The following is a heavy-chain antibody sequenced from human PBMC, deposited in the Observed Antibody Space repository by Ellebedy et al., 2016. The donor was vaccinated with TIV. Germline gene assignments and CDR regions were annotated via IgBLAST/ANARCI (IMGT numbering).Heavy chain of an antibody. D-gene: IGHD7-27*01. CDR2: ISGSGGST. CDR1: GFTFSSYS. Sequence: GGSLRLXXAASGFTFSSYSMNWVRQAPGKGLEWVSAISGSGGSTYYADSVKGRFTISRDNSKNTLYLQMNSLRAEDTAVYYCAKTGALGAFDIWGQGTMVTVSS. CDR3: AKTGALGAFDI. V-gene: IGHV3-23*01. J-gene: IGHJ3*02.